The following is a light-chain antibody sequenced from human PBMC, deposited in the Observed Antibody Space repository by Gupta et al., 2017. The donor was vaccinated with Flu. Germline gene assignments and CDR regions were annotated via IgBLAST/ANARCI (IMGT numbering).Light chain of an antibody. Sequence: DIRMTQSPSSLSASVGGRVTITCQASQDISNSLNWYQQKPGKAPKLLIYDASNLERGVPSRFSGSGSGTDFTFTISSLQPEDFATYYCQQEDNLPISFGGGTKVDI. J-gene: IGKJ4*01. V-gene: IGKV1-33*01. CDR3: QQEDNLPIS. CDR1: QDISNS. CDR2: DAS.